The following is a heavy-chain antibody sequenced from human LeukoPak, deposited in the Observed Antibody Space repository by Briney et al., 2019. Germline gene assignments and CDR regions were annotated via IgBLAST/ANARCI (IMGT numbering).Heavy chain of an antibody. CDR2: IYTSGST. CDR1: GGSISFYY. J-gene: IGHJ6*03. D-gene: IGHD6-19*01. Sequence: PAETLSLTCTVSGGSISFYYWSWIRQYAGKGLQWIGRIYTSGSTDYNPSLKSRVTMSVDTSKNQFSLKLSSVTAADTAVYYCARGKQYSSGYYYYMDVWGKGTTVTISS. V-gene: IGHV4-4*07. CDR3: ARGKQYSSGYYYYMDV.